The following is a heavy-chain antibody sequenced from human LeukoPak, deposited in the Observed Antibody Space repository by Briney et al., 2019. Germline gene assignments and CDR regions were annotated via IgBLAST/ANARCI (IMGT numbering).Heavy chain of an antibody. J-gene: IGHJ3*02. Sequence: GGTLRLSCAASGFTFSNYGMNWVRQAPGKGLEWVAVISYDGSNKYYADSVKGRFTISRDNSKNTLYLQMNSLRAEDTAVYYCARSSSVDSPLDAFDIWGQGTMVTVSS. CDR2: ISYDGSNK. CDR1: GFTFSNYG. CDR3: ARSSSVDSPLDAFDI. V-gene: IGHV3-30*03. D-gene: IGHD3-22*01.